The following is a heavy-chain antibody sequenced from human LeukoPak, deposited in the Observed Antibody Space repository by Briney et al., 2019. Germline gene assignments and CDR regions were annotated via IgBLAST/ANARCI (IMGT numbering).Heavy chain of an antibody. J-gene: IGHJ6*02. Sequence: GESLKISCKGSGYSFTSYWIGWVRQMPGKGLEWMGIIYPGDSDTRYSPSFQGQVTISADKSISTAYLQWSSLKASDTAMYYCAIRENEGYSGYDSQDILDVWGQGTTVTVSS. V-gene: IGHV5-51*01. CDR2: IYPGDSDT. CDR1: GYSFTSYW. CDR3: AIRENEGYSGYDSQDILDV. D-gene: IGHD5-12*01.